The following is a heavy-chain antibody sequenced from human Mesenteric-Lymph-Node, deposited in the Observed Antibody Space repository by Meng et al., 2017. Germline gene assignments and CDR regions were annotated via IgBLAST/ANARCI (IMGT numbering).Heavy chain of an antibody. J-gene: IGHJ3*02. CDR2: ISSSSSYI. D-gene: IGHD3-10*01. V-gene: IGHV3-21*01. CDR3: VRDHSAAFEI. CDR1: GFTFSSYS. Sequence: GGSLRLSCAASGFTFSSYSMNWVRQAPGKGLEWVSSISSSSSYIYYTDSVKGRFTISRDNAKNTLFLQMNSLTAEDTAVYYCVRDHSAAFEIWGQGTMVTVSS.